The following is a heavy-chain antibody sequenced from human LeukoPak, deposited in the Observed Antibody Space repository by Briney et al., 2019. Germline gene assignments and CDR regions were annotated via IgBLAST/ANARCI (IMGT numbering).Heavy chain of an antibody. CDR3: ASKIDAFDI. J-gene: IGHJ3*02. V-gene: IGHV4-30-2*01. CDR1: GGSISSGAYS. Sequence: SETLSLTCAVSGGSISSGAYSWSWIRQPPGKGLEWIGNIYPSGSTYYNPSLKSRVTISVDRSKNQFSLKLTSVTAADTAVYYCASKIDAFDIWGQGTMVIVSS. CDR2: IYPSGST.